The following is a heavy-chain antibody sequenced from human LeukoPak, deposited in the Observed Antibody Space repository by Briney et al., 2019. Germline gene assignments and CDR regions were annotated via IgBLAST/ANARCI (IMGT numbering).Heavy chain of an antibody. J-gene: IGHJ6*03. CDR2: IRFDGSNK. CDR3: AKTDAQGSYYYYYYMDV. Sequence: PGGSLRLSCAASGFTFSNYAIHWVRQAPAKGLEWVAFIRFDGSNKYYADSVRGRFAISRDNSKNTLYLQMNSLRAEDTAVYYCAKTDAQGSYYYYYYMDVWGKGTTVTVSS. D-gene: IGHD2-2*01. V-gene: IGHV3-30*02. CDR1: GFTFSNYA.